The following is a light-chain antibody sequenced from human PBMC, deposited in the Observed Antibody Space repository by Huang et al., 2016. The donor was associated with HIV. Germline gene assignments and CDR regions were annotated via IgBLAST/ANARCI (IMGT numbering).Light chain of an antibody. J-gene: IGKJ2*01. CDR3: QQYGDSPNT. Sequence: EIVLTQSPGTLSLSPGERATLSCRASQSVSSSYFAWYQQKPGQAPRLLIFGASSRATGIPDRFSGSGSGTDFTLTISRLEPEDFAVYYCQQYGDSPNTFGQGTRLEIK. V-gene: IGKV3-20*01. CDR1: QSVSSSY. CDR2: GAS.